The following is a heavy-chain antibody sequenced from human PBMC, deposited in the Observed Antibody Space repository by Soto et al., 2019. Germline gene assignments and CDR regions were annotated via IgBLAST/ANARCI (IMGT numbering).Heavy chain of an antibody. D-gene: IGHD6-13*01. V-gene: IGHV3-33*01. CDR1: GFTFSSYG. CDR2: IWYDGSNK. Sequence: QVQLVESGGGVVQPGRSLRLSCAASGFTFSSYGMHWVRQAPGKGLEWVAVIWYDGSNKYYADSVKGRFTISRDNSKNTLYLQMNSLRAEDTAEYYCARELVRYFDYWGQGTLVTVSS. CDR3: ARELVRYFDY. J-gene: IGHJ4*02.